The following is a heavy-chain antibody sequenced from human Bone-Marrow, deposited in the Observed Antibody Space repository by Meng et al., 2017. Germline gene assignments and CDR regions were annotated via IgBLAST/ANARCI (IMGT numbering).Heavy chain of an antibody. CDR3: ARAPAKRFWSGYSPF. CDR1: GFTFSSYS. V-gene: IGHV3-21*04. CDR2: ISSSSSYI. D-gene: IGHD3-3*02. J-gene: IGHJ4*02. Sequence: GGSLRLSCAASGFTFSSYSMNWVRQAPGKGLEWVSSISSSSSYIYYADSVKGRFTISRDNAKNSLYLQMNSLRAEDTAVYYCARAPAKRFWSGYSPFWGQGTLVTVSS.